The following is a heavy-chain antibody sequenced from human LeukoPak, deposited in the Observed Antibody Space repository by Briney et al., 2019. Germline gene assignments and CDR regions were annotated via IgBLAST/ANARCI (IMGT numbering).Heavy chain of an antibody. CDR1: EFTFRAFA. Sequence: RGSLRLSCVASEFTFRAFAMHWVRQAPGKGLEWLAVISYDGGNKYHVDSVKGRFTISRDNTKNTLYLQMNSLRTDDTAVYYCAKGAGDYYGMDVWGQGTTVTVSS. CDR3: AKGAGDYYGMDV. J-gene: IGHJ6*02. V-gene: IGHV3-30*18. CDR2: ISYDGGNK.